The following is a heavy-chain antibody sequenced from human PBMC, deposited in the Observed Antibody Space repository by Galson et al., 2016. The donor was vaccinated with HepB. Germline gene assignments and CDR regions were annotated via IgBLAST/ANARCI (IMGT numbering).Heavy chain of an antibody. D-gene: IGHD1-14*01. V-gene: IGHV4-39*01. Sequence: SETLSLTCTVSGGSISSNIYLWAWVRQPPGKGLEWIGTIYYRGTTYYNPSLKSRLTMDVDTSKNQFSLRLGSVTAADTSVYYCARLVHGGTFFDSWGQGTLVTVSS. CDR3: ARLVHGGTFFDS. CDR1: GGSISSNIYL. J-gene: IGHJ4*02. CDR2: IYYRGTT.